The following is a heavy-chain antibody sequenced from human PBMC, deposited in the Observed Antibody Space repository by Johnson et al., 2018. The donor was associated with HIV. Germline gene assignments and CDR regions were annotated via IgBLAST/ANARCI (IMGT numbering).Heavy chain of an antibody. V-gene: IGHV3-11*04. CDR2: ISSSGSTI. J-gene: IGHJ3*02. CDR1: GFTFSDYY. Sequence: QVQLVESWGGLVKPGGSLRLSCAASGFTFSDYYMSWIRQAPGKGLEWVSYISSSGSTIYYADSVKGRCTISRDNAKNSVYLRMNSLRAEDTAVYYCARYRGWNYGDAFDIWGQGTMVTVSS. D-gene: IGHD1-7*01. CDR3: ARYRGWNYGDAFDI.